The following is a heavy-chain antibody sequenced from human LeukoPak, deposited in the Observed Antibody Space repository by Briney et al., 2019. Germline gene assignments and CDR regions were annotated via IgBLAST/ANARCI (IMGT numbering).Heavy chain of an antibody. CDR3: ASHSSGSYYEFDY. J-gene: IGHJ4*02. CDR2: IYYSGST. V-gene: IGHV4-59*01. CDR1: GGSISSYY. Sequence: SETLSLTRTVSGGSISSYYWSWIRQPPGKGLEWIGYIYYSGSTSYNPSLKSRVTISVDTSKNQFSLKLSSVTAADTAVYYCASHSSGSYYEFDYWGQGTLVTVSS. D-gene: IGHD1-26*01.